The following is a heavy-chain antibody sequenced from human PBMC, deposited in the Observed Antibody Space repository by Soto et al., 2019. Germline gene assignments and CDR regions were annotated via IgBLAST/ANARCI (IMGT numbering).Heavy chain of an antibody. J-gene: IGHJ4*02. D-gene: IGHD5-12*01. V-gene: IGHV3-30*18. CDR3: AKGLGDGYNLRPDY. Sequence: ESGGGVVQPGRSLRLSCAASGFTFSSYGMHWVRQAPGKGLEWVAVISYDGSNKYYADSVKGRFTISRDNSKNTLYLQMNSLRAEDTAVYYCAKGLGDGYNLRPDYWGQGPLVTVSS. CDR2: ISYDGSNK. CDR1: GFTFSSYG.